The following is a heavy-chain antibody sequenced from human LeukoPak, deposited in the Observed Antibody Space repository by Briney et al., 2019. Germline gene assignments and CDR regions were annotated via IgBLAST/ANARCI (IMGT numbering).Heavy chain of an antibody. V-gene: IGHV3-11*01. CDR2: ISRSDTTV. J-gene: IGHJ6*02. Sequence: GGSLRLSCAASGFIFSDYYMSWIRQAPGKGLAWVSYISRSDTTVYYADSVKGRFTVSGDDAKSSLYLQMNSLRAEDSAVYDCARGPSHYDYYDLDVWGQGTTVIVSS. CDR1: GFIFSDYY. CDR3: ARGPSHYDYYDLDV.